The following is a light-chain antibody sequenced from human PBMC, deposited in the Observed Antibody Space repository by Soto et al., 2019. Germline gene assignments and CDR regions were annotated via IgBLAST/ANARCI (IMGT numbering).Light chain of an antibody. CDR2: DVS. CDR3: SSYRSSSTLEGYV. Sequence: QSALTQPASVSGSPGQSITISCTGTSSDVGGYNYVSWYQQHPGKAPKLMIYDVSNRPSGVSNRFSGSKSGNTASLTISGLQAEDEADYYCSSYRSSSTLEGYVFGTGTKLTVL. V-gene: IGLV2-14*01. CDR1: SSDVGGYNY. J-gene: IGLJ1*01.